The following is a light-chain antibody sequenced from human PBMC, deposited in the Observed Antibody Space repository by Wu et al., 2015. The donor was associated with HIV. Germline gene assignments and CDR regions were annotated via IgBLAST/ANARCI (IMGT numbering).Light chain of an antibody. Sequence: DIQMTQSPSSLSTSIGDRVTITCRASQSISNYLNWYQQKPGKAPKLLIYAASSLQSGVPSRFSGSGSGQISLSPSAVCNLXILHYYCHRVTSTPKVPRFG. CDR3: HRVTSTPKVPR. V-gene: IGKV1-39*01. CDR1: QSISNY. J-gene: IGKJ2*03. CDR2: AAS.